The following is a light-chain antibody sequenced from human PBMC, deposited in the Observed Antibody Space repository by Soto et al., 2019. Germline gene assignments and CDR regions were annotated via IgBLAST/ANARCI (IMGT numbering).Light chain of an antibody. CDR1: QSVNSN. CDR2: DAS. V-gene: IGKV3D-15*01. Sequence: ETVMTQSPATLSVSQGERATLSCRASQSVNSNLAWYQQKLGQAPRLLFYDASIRATGIPDRFRGSGSGTDFTLTIRRLEPEDSAVYYCQQYAQAPGTFGQGTNVDIK. J-gene: IGKJ1*01. CDR3: QQYAQAPGT.